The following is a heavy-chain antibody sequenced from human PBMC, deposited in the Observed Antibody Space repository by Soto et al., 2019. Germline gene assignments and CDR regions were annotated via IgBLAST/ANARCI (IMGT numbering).Heavy chain of an antibody. CDR1: GDSVSSNSAA. CDR2: TYYRSKWYN. V-gene: IGHV6-1*01. J-gene: IGHJ6*02. Sequence: SQTLSLTCAISGDSVSSNSAAWNWIRQSPSRGLEWLGRTYYRSKWYNDYAVSVKSRITINPDTSKNQFSLQLNSVTPEDTAVYYCARDAYCSSTSCCRGYYYYGMDVWGQGTTVTVSS. D-gene: IGHD2-2*01. CDR3: ARDAYCSSTSCCRGYYYYGMDV.